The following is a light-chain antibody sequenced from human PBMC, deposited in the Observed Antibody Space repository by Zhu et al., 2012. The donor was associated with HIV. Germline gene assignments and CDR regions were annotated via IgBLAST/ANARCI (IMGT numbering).Light chain of an antibody. V-gene: IGKV3-15*01. Sequence: VLTQSPATLSVSPGERATLSCRASQSVSTNLAWYQQKPGQAPRLLIFGASTRATGIPAGFSGSGSGTEFTLTITSVQSEDFAVYHCQEYYDWPLYAFGQGSKLEIK. CDR1: QSVSTN. CDR3: QEYYDWPLYA. CDR2: GAS. J-gene: IGKJ2*01.